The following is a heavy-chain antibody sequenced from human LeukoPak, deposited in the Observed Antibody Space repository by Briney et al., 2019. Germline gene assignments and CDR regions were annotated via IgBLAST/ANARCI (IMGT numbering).Heavy chain of an antibody. CDR2: IYYSGST. D-gene: IGHD3-3*01. V-gene: IGHV4-31*03. CDR1: GGSISSGVYY. J-gene: IGHJ5*02. CDR3: AGQYYDFWSGPRTKGWFDP. Sequence: SETLSLTCTVSGGSISSGVYYWSWIRQHPGKGLEWLGYIYYSGSTYYNPSLKSRVTMSVDTSKNQFSLKLSSVTAADTAVYYCAGQYYDFWSGPRTKGWFDPWGQGTLVTVSS.